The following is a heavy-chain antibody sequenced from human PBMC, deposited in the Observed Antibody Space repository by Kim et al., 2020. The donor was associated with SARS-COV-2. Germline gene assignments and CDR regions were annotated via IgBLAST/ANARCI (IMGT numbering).Heavy chain of an antibody. CDR1: GFTFIGHA. V-gene: IGHV3-23*01. CDR3: MKRRWGWVWDH. D-gene: IGHD2-21*01. CDR2: IDGSDGTT. Sequence: GGSLRLSCTTSGFTFIGHAMSWVRQAPGQGLEWVSSIDGSDGTTYYVDSVKSRFTISRDDATNTPYLQMRACRAADTATYYCMKRRWGWVWDHRGQGPL. J-gene: IGHJ4*02.